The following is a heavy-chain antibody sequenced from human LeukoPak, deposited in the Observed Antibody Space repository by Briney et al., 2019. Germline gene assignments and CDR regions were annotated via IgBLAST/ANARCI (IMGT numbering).Heavy chain of an antibody. CDR3: ASSSSGWFWNY. CDR2: IYTSGGT. Sequence: PSETLSLTCTVSVGSISSYYWSWIRQPAGKGLEWIGRIYTSGGTNYNPSLKSRVTMSVDTSKNQFSLKLSSVTAADTAVYYCASSSSGWFWNYWGQGTLVTVSS. V-gene: IGHV4-4*07. D-gene: IGHD6-19*01. CDR1: VGSISSYY. J-gene: IGHJ4*02.